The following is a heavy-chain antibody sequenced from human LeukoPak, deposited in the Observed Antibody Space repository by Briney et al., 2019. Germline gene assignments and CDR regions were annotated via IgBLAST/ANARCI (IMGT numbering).Heavy chain of an antibody. CDR3: ARDRGDGYNY. V-gene: IGHV1-69*06. CDR1: GGTFSSYA. CDR2: IISIFGTA. J-gene: IGHJ4*02. D-gene: IGHD5-24*01. Sequence: SVKVSCKASGGTFSSYAISWVRQAPGQGLEWMGGIISIFGTANYAQKFQGRVTITADKSTSTAYMELSRLRSDDTAVYYCARDRGDGYNYWGQGTLVTVSS.